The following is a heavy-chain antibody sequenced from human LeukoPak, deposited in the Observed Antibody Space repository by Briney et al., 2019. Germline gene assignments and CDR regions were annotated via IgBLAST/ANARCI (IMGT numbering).Heavy chain of an antibody. Sequence: PSETLSLTCNVSGGSVSGGDSYGTWIRQPPRKRLEWIGYIYYSGSTNYNPSLKSRVTISVDMSKNQFSLKLSSVTAADTAVYYCASEAVAGFDSWGQGTLVTVFS. CDR3: ASEAVAGFDS. V-gene: IGHV4-61*08. J-gene: IGHJ4*02. D-gene: IGHD6-19*01. CDR2: IYYSGST. CDR1: GGSVSGGDSY.